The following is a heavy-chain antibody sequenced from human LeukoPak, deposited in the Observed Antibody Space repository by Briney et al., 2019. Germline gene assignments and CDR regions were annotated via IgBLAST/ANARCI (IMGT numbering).Heavy chain of an antibody. D-gene: IGHD3-10*01. J-gene: IGHJ2*01. V-gene: IGHV3-30*18. CDR2: ISYDGSNK. CDR1: GFTFSSYG. Sequence: TGGSLRLSCAASGFTFSSYGMHWVRQAPGKGLEWVAVISYDGSNKHYADSVKGRFTISRDNSKNTLYLQMNSLRAEDTAVYYCAKGTYYYGSTESTGSWYFDLWGRGTLVTVSS. CDR3: AKGTYYYGSTESTGSWYFDL.